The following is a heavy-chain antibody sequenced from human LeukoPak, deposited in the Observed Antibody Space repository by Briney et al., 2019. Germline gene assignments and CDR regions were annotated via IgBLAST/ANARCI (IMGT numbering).Heavy chain of an antibody. D-gene: IGHD2-15*01. V-gene: IGHV4-39*01. CDR3: ARLVCGGGSCPAEFDY. Sequence: SETLSLTCIVSGGSVSSGGHYWGWIRQPPGKGLEWIGSIYYSGSTYYNPSLNNRVTIFIDMSKNQFSLRLNSVTTTDTAVYYCARLVCGGGSCPAEFDYWGQGTLVTVSS. CDR2: IYYSGST. CDR1: GGSVSSGGHY. J-gene: IGHJ4*02.